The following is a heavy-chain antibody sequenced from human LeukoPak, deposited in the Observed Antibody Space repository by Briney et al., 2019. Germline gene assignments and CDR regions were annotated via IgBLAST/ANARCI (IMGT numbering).Heavy chain of an antibody. CDR3: AKDGVADLGFDY. CDR2: ISGSGGST. Sequence: GGSLRLSCAASGFTFSSYARSWVRQAPGKGLEWVSAISGSGGSTYYADSVKGRFTISRDNSKNTLYLQMNSLRAEDTAVYYCAKDGVADLGFDYWGQGTLVTVSS. V-gene: IGHV3-23*01. CDR1: GFTFSSYA. D-gene: IGHD3-3*01. J-gene: IGHJ4*02.